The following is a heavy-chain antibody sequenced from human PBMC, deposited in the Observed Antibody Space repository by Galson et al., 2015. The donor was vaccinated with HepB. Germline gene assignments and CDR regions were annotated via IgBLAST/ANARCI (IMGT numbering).Heavy chain of an antibody. CDR3: ARDRYYDSSGYYEGGWYFDL. J-gene: IGHJ2*01. V-gene: IGHV3-48*04. CDR1: GFTFSSYS. D-gene: IGHD3-22*01. Sequence: SLRLSCAASGFTFSSYSMNWVRQAPGKGLEWVSYISSSSSTIYYADSVKGRFTISRDNAKNTLYLQMNSLRAEDTAVYYCARDRYYDSSGYYEGGWYFDLWGRGTLVTVSS. CDR2: ISSSSSTI.